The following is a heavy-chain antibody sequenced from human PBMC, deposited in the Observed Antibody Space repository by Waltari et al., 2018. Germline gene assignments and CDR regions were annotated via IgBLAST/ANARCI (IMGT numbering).Heavy chain of an antibody. V-gene: IGHV1-2*06. D-gene: IGHD3-22*01. CDR1: GYTFTGYY. Sequence: QVQLVQSGAEVKKPGASVKVSCKASGYTFTGYYMHWVRQAPGQGLEWMGRSNPNRGGTNYAQKVKGRVTMTRDTSISTAYMELSRLRSDDTAVYYCARVADSSGYYYVPYGMDVWGQGTTVTVSS. J-gene: IGHJ6*02. CDR2: SNPNRGGT. CDR3: ARVADSSGYYYVPYGMDV.